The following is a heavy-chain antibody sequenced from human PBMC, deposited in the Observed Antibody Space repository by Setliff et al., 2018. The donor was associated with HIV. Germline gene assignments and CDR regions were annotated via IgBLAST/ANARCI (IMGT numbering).Heavy chain of an antibody. CDR3: GRVTYSSGQRGIDL. CDR1: GFTFRNYK. D-gene: IGHD6-19*01. Sequence: GGSLRLSCAASGFTFRNYKFNWVRQAPGRGLEWVSSISIGSGGAIDYADSVQGRFTISRDNSKNSLYLQMNSLRADDTAVYYCGRVTYSSGQRGIDLWGQGTLVTVSS. CDR2: ISIGSGGAI. J-gene: IGHJ5*02. V-gene: IGHV3-21*03.